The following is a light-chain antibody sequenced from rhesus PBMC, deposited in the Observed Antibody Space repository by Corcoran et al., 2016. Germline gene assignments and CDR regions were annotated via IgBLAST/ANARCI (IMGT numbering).Light chain of an antibody. CDR3: QQDYSWPYS. CDR2: GAT. CDR1: QSVSSS. Sequence: EIVMTQSPATLSLSPGERATLSCRTSQSVSSSLAWYQQKPGQAPKPLIYGATTRATGIPDRFSGSGSGKDFTLTISSLEPEDVGVYYCQQDYSWPYSFGQGTKVEIK. V-gene: IGKV3-42*01. J-gene: IGKJ2*01.